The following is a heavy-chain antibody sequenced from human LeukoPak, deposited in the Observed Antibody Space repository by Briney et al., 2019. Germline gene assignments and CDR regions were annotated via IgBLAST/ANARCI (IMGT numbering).Heavy chain of an antibody. V-gene: IGHV4-39*01. CDR1: GGSISSRSYY. CDR2: IYYSGST. D-gene: IGHD2-2*01. J-gene: IGHJ4*02. Sequence: SETLSLTCTVSGGSISSRSYYWGWIRQPPGKGLEWIGSIYYSGSTYYNPSLKSRVTISVDTSKNQFSLKLSSVTAADTAVYYCAGTYCSSTSCLGDFDYWGQGTLVTVSS. CDR3: AGTYCSSTSCLGDFDY.